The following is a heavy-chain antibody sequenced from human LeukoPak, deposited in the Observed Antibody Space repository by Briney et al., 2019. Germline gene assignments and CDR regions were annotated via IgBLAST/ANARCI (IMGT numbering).Heavy chain of an antibody. CDR2: IYTSGST. CDR3: ARLPSGSYFDY. V-gene: IGHV4-4*09. J-gene: IGHJ4*02. Sequence: SETLSLTCTVSGGSISSYYWSWIRQPPGKGLEWIGYIYTSGSTNYNPSLKSRVTISVDTSKNQFSLKLSSVTAADTAVYYCARLPSGSYFDYWGQGTLVTVPS. CDR1: GGSISSYY. D-gene: IGHD1-26*01.